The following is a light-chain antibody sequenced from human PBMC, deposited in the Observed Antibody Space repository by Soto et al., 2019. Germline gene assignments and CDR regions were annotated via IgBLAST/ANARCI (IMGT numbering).Light chain of an antibody. V-gene: IGKV1-27*01. CDR1: QAISNY. J-gene: IGKJ1*01. CDR2: GAS. Sequence: DIQMTQSPSSLSASVGDRVTITCRASQAISNYLAWYQQKPGKVPKLLIYGASTLHSGVPSRFSGSGSGTDFTLTISSLQPEDVATYYCQKYDSAPRTFGQGTKVEIK. CDR3: QKYDSAPRT.